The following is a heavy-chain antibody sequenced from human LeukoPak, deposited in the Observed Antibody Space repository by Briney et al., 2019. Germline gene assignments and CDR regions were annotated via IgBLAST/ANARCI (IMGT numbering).Heavy chain of an antibody. V-gene: IGHV4-4*02. Sequence: SETLSLTCGVSGGSIDVTNYWSWVRQAPGKGLEWIGEISHSGTTNYNPSLRSRVTMFLDRANNQFSLSLTSVTAADSAVYYCTRENRPFCPFAYWGQGVLVTVSS. J-gene: IGHJ4*02. CDR2: ISHSGTT. CDR3: TRENRPFCPFAY. D-gene: IGHD2/OR15-2a*01. CDR1: GGSIDVTNY.